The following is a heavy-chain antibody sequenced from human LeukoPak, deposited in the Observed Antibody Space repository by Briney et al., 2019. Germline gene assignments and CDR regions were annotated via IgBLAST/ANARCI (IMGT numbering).Heavy chain of an antibody. CDR2: IYHSGSI. CDR1: GGSFSTSTDY. V-gene: IGHV4-39*07. D-gene: IGHD6-6*01. Sequence: TSSETLSLTCTVSGGSFSTSTDYWGWIRQPPGKGLVWIGNIYHSGSIECNSSLKSRVTISVDTSKNQFSLKLSSVTAADTAVYYCARSKSADYSSSVLYYFDYWGQGTLVTVSS. J-gene: IGHJ4*02. CDR3: ARSKSADYSSSVLYYFDY.